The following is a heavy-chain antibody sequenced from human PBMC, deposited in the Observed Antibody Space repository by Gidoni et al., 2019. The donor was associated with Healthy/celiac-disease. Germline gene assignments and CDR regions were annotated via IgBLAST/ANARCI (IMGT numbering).Heavy chain of an antibody. CDR1: GFTFSSSA. J-gene: IGHJ6*02. D-gene: IGHD2-2*02. V-gene: IGHV3-23*04. CDR2: ISGRGGST. Sequence: EVQLVESGGGLVQPGGSLRLSCAAAGFTFSSSAMTWVRQAPGKGLEWVAGISGRGGSTYHADSVKGRFIISRDNSKDTLYLQMNSLRAEDTAVYYCAKGWGYCSSISCYMDDFDYYYGMDVWGQGTTVTVSS. CDR3: AKGWGYCSSISCYMDDFDYYYGMDV.